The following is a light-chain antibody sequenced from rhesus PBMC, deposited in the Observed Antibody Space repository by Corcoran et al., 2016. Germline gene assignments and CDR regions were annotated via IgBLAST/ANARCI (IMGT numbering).Light chain of an antibody. CDR2: YTS. CDR3: QQYDDLPYS. CDR1: QSISSW. J-gene: IGKJ2*01. V-gene: IGKV1-19*01. Sequence: DIQMTQSPSSLSASVGDKVTITCRGSQSISSWLAWYQQKPGKATKPLIYYTSSLQMGVPSRFSGSGSGTDYTLTISRLQPEDFATYYCQQYDDLPYSFGQGTKVEIK.